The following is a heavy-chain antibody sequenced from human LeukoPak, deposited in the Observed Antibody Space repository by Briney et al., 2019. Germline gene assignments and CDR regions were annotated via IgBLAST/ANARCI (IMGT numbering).Heavy chain of an antibody. D-gene: IGHD1-26*01. CDR2: IYHSGSA. CDR1: GGSISSSNW. V-gene: IGHV4-4*02. Sequence: KSSETLSLTCAVSGGSISSSNWWSWVRQPPGKGLEWIGEIYHSGSANYNPSLKSRVTISVDKSKNQFSLKLSSVTAADTAVYYCARWSGVVGTARGWYFDLWGRGTLVTVSS. CDR3: ARWSGVVGTARGWYFDL. J-gene: IGHJ2*01.